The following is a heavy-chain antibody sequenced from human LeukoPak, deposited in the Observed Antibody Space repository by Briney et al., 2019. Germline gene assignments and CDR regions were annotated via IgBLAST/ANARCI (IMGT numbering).Heavy chain of an antibody. CDR3: VKGSGHQYNWFDP. D-gene: IGHD6-19*01. Sequence: GGSLRLSCSASGFTFSSYAMHRVRQAPGKGLEYVSAISSNGGSTYYADSVKGRFTISRDNSKNTLYLQMSSLRAEDTAVYYCVKGSGHQYNWFDPWGQGTLVTVSS. CDR1: GFTFSSYA. V-gene: IGHV3-64D*06. J-gene: IGHJ5*02. CDR2: ISSNGGST.